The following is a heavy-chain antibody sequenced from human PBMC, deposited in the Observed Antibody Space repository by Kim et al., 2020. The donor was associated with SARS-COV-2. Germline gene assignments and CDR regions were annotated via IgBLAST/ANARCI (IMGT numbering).Heavy chain of an antibody. CDR1: GFTFSSYE. V-gene: IGHV3-48*03. Sequence: GGSLRLSCAASGFTFSSYEMNWVRQAPGKGLEWVSYISSSGSTIYYADSVKGRFTISRDNAKNSLYLQMNSLRAEDTAVYYCARASPSFSSSWSEWVYSYYYYYGMDVWGQGTTVTVSS. D-gene: IGHD6-13*01. CDR3: ARASPSFSSSWSEWVYSYYYYYGMDV. J-gene: IGHJ6*02. CDR2: ISSSGSTI.